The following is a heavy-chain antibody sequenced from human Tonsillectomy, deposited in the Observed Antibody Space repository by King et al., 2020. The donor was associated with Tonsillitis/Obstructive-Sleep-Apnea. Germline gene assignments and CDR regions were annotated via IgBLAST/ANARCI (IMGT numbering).Heavy chain of an antibody. J-gene: IGHJ4*02. D-gene: IGHD3-10*01. CDR2: IYSGGST. CDR3: ARVQYYYGSGSYPDY. Sequence: VQLVESGGGLIQPGGSLRLSCAASGFTVSSNYMSWVRQAPGKGLEWVSVIYSGGSTYYADSVKGRFTISRDNSKNTLDLQMNSLRAEDTAVYYCARVQYYYGSGSYPDYWGQGTLVTVSS. V-gene: IGHV3-53*01. CDR1: GFTVSSNY.